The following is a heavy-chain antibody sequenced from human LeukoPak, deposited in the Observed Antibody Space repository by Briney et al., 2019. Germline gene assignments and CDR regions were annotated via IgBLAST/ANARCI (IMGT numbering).Heavy chain of an antibody. CDR1: GYTFTSYD. CDR3: ATPPLAATYSDYYYGMDV. CDR2: MNPNSGNT. D-gene: IGHD2-15*01. V-gene: IGHV1-8*01. J-gene: IGHJ6*02. Sequence: ASVKVSCKASGYTFTSYDINWVRQATGQGLEWMGWMNPNSGNTGYAQKFQGRVTMTRNTSISTAYMELSSLRSEDTAVYYCATPPLAATYSDYYYGMDVWGQGTTVTVPS.